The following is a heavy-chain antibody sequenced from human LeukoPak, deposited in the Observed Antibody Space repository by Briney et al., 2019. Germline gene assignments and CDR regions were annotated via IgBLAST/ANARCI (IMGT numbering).Heavy chain of an antibody. Sequence: PGGSLRLSCAASGFTFDDYAMHWVRQAPGNGLEWVSGISWNSGSIGYADSVKGRFTISRDNAKNSLYLQMNSLRAEDTALYYCAKDRRYSSSWSDGGFDYWGQGTLVTVSS. CDR2: ISWNSGSI. V-gene: IGHV3-9*01. J-gene: IGHJ4*02. CDR1: GFTFDDYA. CDR3: AKDRRYSSSWSDGGFDY. D-gene: IGHD6-13*01.